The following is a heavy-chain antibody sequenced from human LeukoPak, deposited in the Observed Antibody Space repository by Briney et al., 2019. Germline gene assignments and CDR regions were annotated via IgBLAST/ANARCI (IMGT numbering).Heavy chain of an antibody. CDR2: ISSSSSYI. Sequence: GGSLKLSCAASGFTFSGSAMHWVRQAPGKGLEWGSSISSSSSYIYYADSVKGRFTISRDNAKNSLYLQMNSLRAEDTAVYYCARDRRDGYNPVDYCGQGTLVTVSS. J-gene: IGHJ4*02. D-gene: IGHD5-24*01. CDR3: ARDRRDGYNPVDY. V-gene: IGHV3-21*01. CDR1: GFTFSGSA.